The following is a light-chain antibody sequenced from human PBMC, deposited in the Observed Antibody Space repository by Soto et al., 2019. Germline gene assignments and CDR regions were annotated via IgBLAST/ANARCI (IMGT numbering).Light chain of an antibody. CDR3: QQYNNWPPYT. V-gene: IGKV3-15*01. CDR1: QSVSSN. J-gene: IGKJ2*01. CDR2: GAS. Sequence: DIVMTQSPATLSVSPGERATLSCRASQSVSSNLAWYQQKPGQAPRLLIYGASTRATGIPARFSGSGSGTEFTLTISSLQSEDFAVYYCQQYNNWPPYTVGEGTKMEI.